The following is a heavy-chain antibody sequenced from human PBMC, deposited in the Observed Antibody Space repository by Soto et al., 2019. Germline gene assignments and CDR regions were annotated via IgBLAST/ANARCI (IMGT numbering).Heavy chain of an antibody. CDR2: IYPGDSDT. CDR1: GYSFTSYW. V-gene: IGHV5-51*01. D-gene: IGHD6-6*01. CDR3: ARPLEYSSSEDAFDI. Sequence: GESLKISCKGSGYSFTSYWIGWVRQMPGKGLEWVGIIYPGDSDTRYSPSFQGQVTISADKSISTAYLQWSSLKASDTAMYYCARPLEYSSSEDAFDIWGQGTMVTVSS. J-gene: IGHJ3*02.